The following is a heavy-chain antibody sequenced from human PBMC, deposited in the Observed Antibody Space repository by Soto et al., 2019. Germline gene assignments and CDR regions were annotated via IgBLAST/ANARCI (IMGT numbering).Heavy chain of an antibody. D-gene: IGHD3-22*01. J-gene: IGHJ4*02. Sequence: QVQLVESGGGVVQPGRSLRLSCVASGSTFRSYGMHWVRQAPGKGLEWVAAISYDGSNKNYVDSVKGRFTISRDNSENTLYLQMNSLRAEDAAVYYCAKDTYYHDSTGYYVFDYWGQGTLVTVSS. CDR1: GSTFRSYG. CDR3: AKDTYYHDSTGYYVFDY. V-gene: IGHV3-30*18. CDR2: ISYDGSNK.